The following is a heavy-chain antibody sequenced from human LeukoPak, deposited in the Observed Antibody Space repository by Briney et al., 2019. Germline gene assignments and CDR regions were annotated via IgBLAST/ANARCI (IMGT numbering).Heavy chain of an antibody. CDR3: ARAPRNYDFWSGQDAFDI. CDR2: INHSGST. V-gene: IGHV4-34*01. J-gene: IGHJ3*02. Sequence: PSETLSLACAVYGGSFSGCYWSWIRQPPGKGLEWIGEINHSGSTNYNPSLKSRVTISVDTSKNQFSLKLSSVTAADTAVYYCARAPRNYDFWSGQDAFDIWGQGTMVTVSS. D-gene: IGHD3-3*01. CDR1: GGSFSGCY.